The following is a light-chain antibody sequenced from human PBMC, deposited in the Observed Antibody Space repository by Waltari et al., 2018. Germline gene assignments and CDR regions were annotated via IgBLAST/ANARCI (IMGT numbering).Light chain of an antibody. CDR3: AAWDDSLNGVV. J-gene: IGLJ2*01. Sequence: QSVLTQPPSASGTPGQRVTISCSGSRSNIGSNTVNWYQQLPGTAPNLLIYSNNQRPSGVPDRFSGSKSGTSASLAISGLQSEDEADYYCAAWDDSLNGVVFGGGTKLTVL. CDR1: RSNIGSNT. V-gene: IGLV1-44*01. CDR2: SNN.